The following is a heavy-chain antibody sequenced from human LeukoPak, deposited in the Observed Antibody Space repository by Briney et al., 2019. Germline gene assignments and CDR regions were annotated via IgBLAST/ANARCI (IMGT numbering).Heavy chain of an antibody. CDR1: GYTLTELS. J-gene: IGHJ5*02. Sequence: GASVKVSCKVSGYTLTELSMHWVRQAPGKGLEWMGGFDAEDGETIYAQKFQGRVTMTEDTSTDTAYMELSSLISEDTAVYYCATFPRSAVTTNWYDPWGQGTLVTVSS. CDR2: FDAEDGET. D-gene: IGHD4-11*01. CDR3: ATFPRSAVTTNWYDP. V-gene: IGHV1-24*01.